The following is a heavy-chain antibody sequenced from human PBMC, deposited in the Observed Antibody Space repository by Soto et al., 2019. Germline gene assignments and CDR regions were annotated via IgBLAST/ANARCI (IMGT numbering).Heavy chain of an antibody. CDR2: ISAYNGNT. Sequence: ASVKVSCKASGYTVTSYGISWVRQAPGQGLEWMGWISAYNGNTNYAQKLQGRVTMTTDTSTSTAYMELRSLRSDDAAVYYCTRDALSVGYFYDGTGYHKFDYWGQGTLVTVSS. CDR3: TRDALSVGYFYDGTGYHKFDY. CDR1: GYTVTSYG. J-gene: IGHJ4*02. D-gene: IGHD3-22*01. V-gene: IGHV1-18*01.